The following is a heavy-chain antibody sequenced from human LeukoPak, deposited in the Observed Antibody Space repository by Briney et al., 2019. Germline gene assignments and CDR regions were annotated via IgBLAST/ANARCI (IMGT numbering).Heavy chain of an antibody. J-gene: IGHJ4*02. D-gene: IGHD4-17*01. CDR2: IYSGGTT. CDR1: GFTVNSNY. V-gene: IGHV3-66*01. Sequence: GGSLRLSCVVSGFTVNSNYMSWVRQAPGKWLEWVSVIYSGGTTNYADSVKGRFIVYRDNSKNTLYLQMNSLRVEDTAVYYCASKVTTGYWGQGTLVTVSS. CDR3: ASKVTTGY.